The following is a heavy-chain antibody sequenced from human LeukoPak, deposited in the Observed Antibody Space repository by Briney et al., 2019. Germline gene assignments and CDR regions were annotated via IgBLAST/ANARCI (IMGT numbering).Heavy chain of an antibody. Sequence: GGSLRLSCAASGFTFSNAWMSWVRQAPGKGLEWVGRIKSKTDGGTTDYAAPVKGRFTISRDDSKNTLYLQMNSLKTEDTAVYYCTAIRITMIVVVTLDPYYFDYWGQGTLVTVSS. CDR3: TAIRITMIVVVTLDPYYFDY. V-gene: IGHV3-15*01. D-gene: IGHD3-22*01. CDR2: IKSKTDGGTT. J-gene: IGHJ4*02. CDR1: GFTFSNAW.